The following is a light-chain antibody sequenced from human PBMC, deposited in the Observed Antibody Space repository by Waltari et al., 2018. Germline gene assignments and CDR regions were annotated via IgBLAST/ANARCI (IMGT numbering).Light chain of an antibody. CDR3: FLSYSGAVI. Sequence: QAVVTQEPSLTVSPGGTVTLTCGSSTGAVTSGHYPYLFQQKPGQAPRTLIYDTSNKRSWTPARFSGSLLGGKAALTLSGAQPEDEANYYCFLSYSGAVIFGGGTKLTVL. V-gene: IGLV7-46*01. CDR2: DTS. J-gene: IGLJ2*01. CDR1: TGAVTSGHY.